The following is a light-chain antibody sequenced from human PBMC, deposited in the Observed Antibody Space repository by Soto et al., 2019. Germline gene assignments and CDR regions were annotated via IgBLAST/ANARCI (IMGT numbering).Light chain of an antibody. CDR3: LLAYSGDREV. Sequence: QAVVTQEPSLTVSPGGTVTLTCGSSTGAVTSGHYPYWFQQKPGQAPRTLIFNTNNKHSWTPARFSGPLLGGKAALTLSGAQPEDEAGYYCLLAYSGDREVFGGGTKLTVL. CDR2: NTN. J-gene: IGLJ3*02. V-gene: IGLV7-46*01. CDR1: TGAVTSGHY.